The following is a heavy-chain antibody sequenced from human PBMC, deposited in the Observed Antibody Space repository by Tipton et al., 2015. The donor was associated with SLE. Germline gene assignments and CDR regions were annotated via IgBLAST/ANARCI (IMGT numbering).Heavy chain of an antibody. CDR3: AREHVVVVAATLDAFDI. D-gene: IGHD2-15*01. V-gene: IGHV4-34*01. CDR1: GGAFSGYY. CDR2: INHSGST. Sequence: TLSLTCAVYGGAFSGYYWGLVRQPPGKGVGGSGGINHSGSTNYNPPPKSRVTMSVDTSKNQFSLKLSSVTAADTAVYYCAREHVVVVAATLDAFDIWGQGTMVTVSS. J-gene: IGHJ3*02.